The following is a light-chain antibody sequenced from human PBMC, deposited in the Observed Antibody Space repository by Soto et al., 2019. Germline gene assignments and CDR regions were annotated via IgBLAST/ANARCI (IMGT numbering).Light chain of an antibody. Sequence: QSVLTQPPSAPGTPGQRVTISCSESSSNIGSNTVNWYQQLPGTAPKLLIYSNNQRPSGVPDRFSGSKSGTSASLAISGLQSEDEADYYCAAWDDSLNGGVFGGGTKVTVL. CDR1: SSNIGSNT. J-gene: IGLJ2*01. CDR2: SNN. CDR3: AAWDDSLNGGV. V-gene: IGLV1-44*01.